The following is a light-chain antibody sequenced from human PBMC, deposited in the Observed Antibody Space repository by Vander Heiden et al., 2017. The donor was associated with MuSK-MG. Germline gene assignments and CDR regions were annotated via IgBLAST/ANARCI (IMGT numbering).Light chain of an antibody. CDR1: QRVSSN. J-gene: IGKJ1*01. V-gene: IGKV3-15*01. Sequence: VMPQSPATLSVSLGERATISCRASQRVSSNLAWYQQKPGQAPRLLIYGASTRATGIPARFSGSGSGTEFTLTISSLQSGDFAVYYCQQYNNWPRTFGQGTKVXIK. CDR2: GAS. CDR3: QQYNNWPRT.